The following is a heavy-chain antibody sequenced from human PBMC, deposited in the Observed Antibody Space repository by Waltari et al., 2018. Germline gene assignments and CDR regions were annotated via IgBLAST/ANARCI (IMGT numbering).Heavy chain of an antibody. CDR3: ARALGATVYYYYYMDV. J-gene: IGHJ6*03. CDR2: IIPIFGTA. D-gene: IGHD1-26*01. Sequence: QVQLVQSGAEVKKPGSSVKVSCKASGGTFSSYAISWVRQAPGQGLEWMGGIIPIFGTANYAQKFQGRVTITTDESTSTAYMELSSLRSEDTALYYCARALGATVYYYYYMDVWGKGTTVTVSS. V-gene: IGHV1-69*05. CDR1: GGTFSSYA.